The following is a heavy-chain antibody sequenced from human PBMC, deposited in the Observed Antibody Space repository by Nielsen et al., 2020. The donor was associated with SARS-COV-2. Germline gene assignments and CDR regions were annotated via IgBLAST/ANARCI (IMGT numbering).Heavy chain of an antibody. V-gene: IGHV3-48*03. D-gene: IGHD3-16*01. CDR2: ISDSGSTI. J-gene: IGHJ4*02. CDR1: GFTFSSYE. Sequence: GESLKISCTVSGFTFSSYEMIWVRQAPGKGLEWVSYISDSGSTILYADSVKGRFTISRDNAKNSLYLQMNSLRAEDTAVYYCASRALYGYWGQGTLVTVSS. CDR3: ASRALYGY.